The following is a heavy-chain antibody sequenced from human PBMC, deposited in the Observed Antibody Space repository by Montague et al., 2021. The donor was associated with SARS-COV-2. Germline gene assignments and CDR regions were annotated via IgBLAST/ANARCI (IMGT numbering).Heavy chain of an antibody. CDR1: GGSISGFY. V-gene: IGHV4-59*01. CDR2: IYYSGST. D-gene: IGHD2-8*01. CDR3: ARLLRSCTNGVCRTYYYYALDV. Sequence: ETLSLTCTVSGGSISGFYWSWIRQPPGKGLEWIGYIYYSGSTKYNPSLESRVAVSVDRSKNLVSLKLTSVTAADTAVYYCARLLRSCTNGVCRTYYYYALDVWGQGTTVTVSS. J-gene: IGHJ6*02.